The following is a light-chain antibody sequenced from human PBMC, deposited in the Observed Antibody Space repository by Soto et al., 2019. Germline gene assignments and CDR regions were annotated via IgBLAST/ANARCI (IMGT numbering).Light chain of an antibody. Sequence: ENVLTQSPGTLSLSPGDRGTLSCRASQSVSSTYLGWYQQKPGQAPRLLIYGASSRATGIPDRFSGSGSGTDFTLTISRLEPEDFAVYYCQQYGSAPFTFGPGTKVDIK. J-gene: IGKJ3*01. V-gene: IGKV3-20*01. CDR1: QSVSSTY. CDR3: QQYGSAPFT. CDR2: GAS.